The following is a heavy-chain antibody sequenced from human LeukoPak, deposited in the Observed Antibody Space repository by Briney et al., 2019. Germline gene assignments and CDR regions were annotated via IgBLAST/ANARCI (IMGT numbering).Heavy chain of an antibody. CDR3: GRIPAAGSLKGAFDI. D-gene: IGHD6-25*01. CDR2: IYPSDSDT. V-gene: IGHV5-51*01. CDR1: GYSFTNYW. Sequence: GESLKISCKGSGYSFTNYWIGWVRQMPGKGLEWMGIIYPSDSDTTYSPSFQGQVTISADKSISTAYLQWSSLKASDTAMYYCGRIPAAGSLKGAFDIWGQGTMVTVSS. J-gene: IGHJ3*02.